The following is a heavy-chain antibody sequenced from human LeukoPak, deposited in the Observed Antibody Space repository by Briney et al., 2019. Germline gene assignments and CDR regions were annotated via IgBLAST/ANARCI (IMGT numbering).Heavy chain of an antibody. CDR1: GGSISSDSYY. CDR3: ARMGRNNWNFYYYYYMDV. J-gene: IGHJ6*03. CDR2: VYTSGIT. D-gene: IGHD1-1*01. V-gene: IGHV4-61*02. Sequence: SETLSLTCIVSGGSISSDSYYWSWIRQPAGKGLEWIGRVYTSGITNYNPSLKSRVTISVDTSKNQFSLRLSSVTAADTAVYYCARMGRNNWNFYYYYYMDVWGKGTTVTVSS.